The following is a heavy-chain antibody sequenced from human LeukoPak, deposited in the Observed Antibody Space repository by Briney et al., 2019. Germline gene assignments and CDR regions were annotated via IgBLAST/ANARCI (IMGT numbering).Heavy chain of an antibody. J-gene: IGHJ4*02. CDR1: GFTLSTSW. CDR2: INRDGSQI. V-gene: IGHV3-7*01. Sequence: GGPLRLSCAASGFTLSTSWMTWVRQAPGEGLEWVTNINRDGSQIDYMDSVKGRFTISRFSANNALYLQMNSLRAEDTAVYYCARGGLTAGFDYWGQGTLVTVA. D-gene: IGHD3-10*01. CDR3: ARGGLTAGFDY.